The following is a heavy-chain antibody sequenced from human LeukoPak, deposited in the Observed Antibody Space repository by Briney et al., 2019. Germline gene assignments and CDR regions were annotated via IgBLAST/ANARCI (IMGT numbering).Heavy chain of an antibody. CDR1: GYSFTTYW. CDR3: ARQGRIVVVTTTHDAFDI. D-gene: IGHD2-21*02. CDR2: IYPGDSDA. J-gene: IGHJ3*02. V-gene: IGHV5-51*01. Sequence: RGESLKISCTGFGYSFTTYWIGWVRQMPGKGLEWMGIIYPGDSDARYSPPLQGQVTISVDKSISTAYLQWSSLKASDTAMYYCARQGRIVVVTTTHDAFDIWGQGTMVTVSS.